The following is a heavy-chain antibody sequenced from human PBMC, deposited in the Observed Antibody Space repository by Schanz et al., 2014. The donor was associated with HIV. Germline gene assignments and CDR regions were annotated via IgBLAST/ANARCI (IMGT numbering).Heavy chain of an antibody. J-gene: IGHJ6*02. CDR3: AKDRNYYDDKYLGKGNYYYYYGMDV. V-gene: IGHV3-30*18. Sequence: QVQLVESGGGVVQPGRSLRLSCAASGFSFSNFGMHWVRQAPGKGLEWVAVISHDGRNKYYADSVKGRLTISRDNSKNTLYLQMKSLRREDTAVYFCAKDRNYYDDKYLGKGNYYYYYGMDVWGQGTTVTVSS. CDR1: GFSFSNFG. D-gene: IGHD3-22*01. CDR2: ISHDGRNK.